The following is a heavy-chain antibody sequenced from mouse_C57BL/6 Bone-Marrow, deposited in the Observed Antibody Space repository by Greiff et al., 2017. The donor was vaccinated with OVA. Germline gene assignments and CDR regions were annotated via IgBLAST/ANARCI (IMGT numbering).Heavy chain of an antibody. CDR2: IRNKANGYST. J-gene: IGHJ2*01. V-gene: IGHV7-3*01. D-gene: IGHD2-14*01. CDR3: ARWPLGYDYFDY. Sequence: EVQGVESGGGLVQPGGSLSLSCAASGFTFTDYYMSWVRQPPGKALEWLGFIRNKANGYSTEYCASVKGRFTISSDNSQSILYLQMKALRAEDSATYDCARWPLGYDYFDYWGQGTTLTVSS. CDR1: GFTFTDYY.